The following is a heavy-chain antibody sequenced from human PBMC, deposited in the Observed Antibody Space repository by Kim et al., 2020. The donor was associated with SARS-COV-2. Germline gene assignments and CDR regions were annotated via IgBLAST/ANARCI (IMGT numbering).Heavy chain of an antibody. CDR3: AIDRLGLNN. Sequence: ASVKVSCKVSGYSLTELSMHWVRQAPGKGLEWMGGFDPEDGETTYAQIFQRRLTMTADTSTDTAYMELNRLRSEDTAMYYCAIDRLGLNNWGRGTLVTVS. CDR1: GYSLTELS. V-gene: IGHV1-24*01. CDR2: FDPEDGET. J-gene: IGHJ4*02.